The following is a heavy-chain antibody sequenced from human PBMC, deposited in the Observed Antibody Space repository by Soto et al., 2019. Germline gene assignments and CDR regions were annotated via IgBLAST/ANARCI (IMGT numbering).Heavy chain of an antibody. J-gene: IGHJ4*02. V-gene: IGHV1-18*01. CDR3: ARVIAAAADFDY. CDR1: GYTFTSYG. Sequence: QVQLVQSGAEVKKPGASVKVSCKASGYTFTSYGLSWVRQAPGQGLEWMGWISAYNRNTNSAQKLQGRVTMTADTAASTAYMELRSLGSDDTAVYYCARVIAAAADFDYWGQGTLVTVSS. D-gene: IGHD6-13*01. CDR2: ISAYNRNT.